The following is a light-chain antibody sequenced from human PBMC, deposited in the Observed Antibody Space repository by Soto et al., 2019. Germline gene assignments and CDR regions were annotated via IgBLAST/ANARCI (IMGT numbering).Light chain of an antibody. CDR3: SSYTSSSTPWV. V-gene: IGLV2-14*01. CDR2: EVS. CDR1: SSDVGGYNY. Sequence: QSVLTQPASVSGSPGQSITISCTGTSSDVGGYNYVSWYQQHPGKAPKLMIYEVSNRPSGVSNRFSGSKSGNTASLTISGRQAEDEADYYCSSYTSSSTPWVFGGGTQLTVL. J-gene: IGLJ3*02.